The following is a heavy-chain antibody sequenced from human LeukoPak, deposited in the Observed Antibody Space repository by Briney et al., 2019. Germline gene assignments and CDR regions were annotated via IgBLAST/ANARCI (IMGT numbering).Heavy chain of an antibody. D-gene: IGHD6-19*01. CDR2: IIPIFGTA. CDR3: ARAQTGYSSDLGYYYYGMDV. Sequence: GASVKVSCKASGGTFSSYAISWVRQAPGQGLEWMGGIIPIFGTANYAQKFQGRVTITTDESTSTAYMELSSLRSEDTAVYYCARAQTGYSSDLGYYYYGMDVWGQGTTVTVSS. CDR1: GGTFSSYA. J-gene: IGHJ6*02. V-gene: IGHV1-69*05.